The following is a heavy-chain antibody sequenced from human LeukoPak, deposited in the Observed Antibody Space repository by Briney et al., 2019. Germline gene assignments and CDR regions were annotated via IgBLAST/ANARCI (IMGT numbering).Heavy chain of an antibody. CDR3: ARESKSHYGMDV. CDR1: GFTFSSYS. CDR2: ISSISSYL. J-gene: IGHJ6*02. Sequence: GGSLRLSCAASGFTFSSYSMNWVRQAPGKGLEWVSSISSISSYLYYADSVKGRFTISRDNAKNSLYLQMNSLRAEDTAVYYCARESKSHYGMDVWGQGTTVTVSS. D-gene: IGHD4-11*01. V-gene: IGHV3-21*01.